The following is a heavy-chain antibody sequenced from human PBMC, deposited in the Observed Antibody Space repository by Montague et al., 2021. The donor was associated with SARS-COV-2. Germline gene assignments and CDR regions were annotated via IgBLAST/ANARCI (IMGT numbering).Heavy chain of an antibody. CDR1: GFTFSSYW. D-gene: IGHD2-15*01. Sequence: SLRLSCPASGFTFSSYWMSWVRQAPGKGLEWVANIKQDGSEKYYVDSVKGRFTISRDNAKNSLYLQMNSLRAEDTAVYYCAREVLGYCSGGSCSHHLGYYYYYYMDVWGKGTTVTVSS. CDR2: IKQDGSEK. V-gene: IGHV3-7*05. CDR3: AREVLGYCSGGSCSHHLGYYYYYYMDV. J-gene: IGHJ6*03.